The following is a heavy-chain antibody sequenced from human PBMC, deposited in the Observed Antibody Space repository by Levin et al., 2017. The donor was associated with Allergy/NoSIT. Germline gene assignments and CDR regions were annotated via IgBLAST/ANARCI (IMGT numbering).Heavy chain of an antibody. V-gene: IGHV3-30*18. CDR1: GFTFSSYG. CDR3: AKDGELENYYGSGSYWYYFDY. D-gene: IGHD3-10*01. Sequence: GGSLRLSCAASGFTFSSYGMHWVRQAPGKGLEWVAVISYDGSNKYYADSVKGRFTISRDNSKNTLYLQMNSLRAEDTAVYYCAKDGELENYYGSGSYWYYFDYWGQGTLVTVSS. CDR2: ISYDGSNK. J-gene: IGHJ4*02.